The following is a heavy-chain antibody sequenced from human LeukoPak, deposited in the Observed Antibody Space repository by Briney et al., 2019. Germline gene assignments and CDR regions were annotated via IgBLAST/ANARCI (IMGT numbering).Heavy chain of an antibody. CDR2: IYSSGKT. D-gene: IGHD5-12*01. Sequence: SETLSLTCTVSGGSINNYYWTWIRQPAGKGLEWIGRIYSSGKTNYNPSLKSRVTISVDTSKNQFSLKLSSVTAADTAVYYCASRLWVGGYDDYWYFDLWGRGTLVTVSS. J-gene: IGHJ2*01. CDR1: GGSINNYY. V-gene: IGHV4-4*07. CDR3: ASRLWVGGYDDYWYFDL.